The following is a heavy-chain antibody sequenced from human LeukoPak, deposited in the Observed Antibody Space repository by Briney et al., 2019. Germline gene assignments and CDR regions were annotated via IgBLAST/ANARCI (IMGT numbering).Heavy chain of an antibody. CDR3: ARSAVYSSGWYYFDY. D-gene: IGHD6-19*01. Sequence: GESLKISCKGSGYSFTSYWIGWVRQMPGKGLEWVGIIYPGDSDTRYSPSFQGQVTISADKSISTAYLQWSSLKASDTAMYYCARSAVYSSGWYYFDYWGQGTLVTVSS. CDR2: IYPGDSDT. CDR1: GYSFTSYW. V-gene: IGHV5-51*01. J-gene: IGHJ4*02.